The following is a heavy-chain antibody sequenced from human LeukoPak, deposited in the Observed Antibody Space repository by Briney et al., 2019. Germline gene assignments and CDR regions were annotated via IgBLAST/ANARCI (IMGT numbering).Heavy chain of an antibody. Sequence: ASVNVSCKASGYTFRNFYMHWVRQAPGQGLEWMGIINPSGGSTSYAQKFQGRVTMTRDTSTSTVYMELSSLRSEDTAVYYCARDPRDIVVVPAALFYFDYWGQGTLVTVSS. CDR1: GYTFRNFY. CDR3: ARDPRDIVVVPAALFYFDY. D-gene: IGHD2-2*01. J-gene: IGHJ4*02. V-gene: IGHV1-46*01. CDR2: INPSGGST.